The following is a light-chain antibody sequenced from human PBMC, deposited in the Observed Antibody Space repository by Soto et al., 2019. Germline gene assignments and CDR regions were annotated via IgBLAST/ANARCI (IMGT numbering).Light chain of an antibody. CDR2: DVN. V-gene: IGLV2-14*01. J-gene: IGLJ2*01. CDR1: SSDVGGYNY. Sequence: QSALTQPASVSWSPGQSITISCTGTSSDVGGYNYVSWYQPHPGKAPKLMIYDVNNRPSGVSKRFSGSSSGNTASLTISRLQAEDEADYYCSSYISSSTLVFGGGTKLTVL. CDR3: SSYISSSTLV.